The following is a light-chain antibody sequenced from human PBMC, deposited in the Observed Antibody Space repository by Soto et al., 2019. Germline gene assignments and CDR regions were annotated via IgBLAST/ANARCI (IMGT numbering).Light chain of an antibody. J-gene: IGKJ1*01. CDR3: QQFDFWPRT. Sequence: EIVMTQSPGTLSVSPGERATLSCRASQNVGSSLAWYQHKRGQAPRLLIYGASTRATGIPARFSGSGSGTEFTLTISSLQSEDFAVYYCQQFDFWPRTFGQGTKVEIK. V-gene: IGKV3-15*01. CDR2: GAS. CDR1: QNVGSS.